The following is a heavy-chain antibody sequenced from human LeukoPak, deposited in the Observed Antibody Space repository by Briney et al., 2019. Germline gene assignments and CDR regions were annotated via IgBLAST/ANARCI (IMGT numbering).Heavy chain of an antibody. CDR1: GGSISSGGYY. CDR2: IYYSGST. V-gene: IGHV4-31*03. CDR3: ARGHYGDYVEAAFDY. J-gene: IGHJ4*02. Sequence: SETLSLTCTVSGGSISSGGYYWSWIRQHPGKGLEWIGYIYYSGSTYYNPSLKSRVTISVDTSKNPFSLKLSSVTAADTAVYYCARGHYGDYVEAAFDYWGQGTLVTASS. D-gene: IGHD4-17*01.